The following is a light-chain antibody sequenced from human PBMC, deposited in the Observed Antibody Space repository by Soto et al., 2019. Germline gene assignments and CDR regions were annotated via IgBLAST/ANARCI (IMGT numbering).Light chain of an antibody. CDR2: DAS. CDR1: QSVSTY. CDR3: QQRSNWQIT. J-gene: IGKJ5*01. Sequence: ETVLTQSPATLSLSPGESATLSCRASQSVSTYLAWYQQKPGQAPRLLIYDASNRVTGIPATFRGRGSGTDFTLTISSLEPDDFAVYYCQQRSNWQITFGLGTRLEIK. V-gene: IGKV3-11*01.